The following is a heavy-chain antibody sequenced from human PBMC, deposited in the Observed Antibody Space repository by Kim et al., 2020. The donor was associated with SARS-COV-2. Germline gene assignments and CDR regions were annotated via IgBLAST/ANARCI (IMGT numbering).Heavy chain of an antibody. CDR3: ARALRNTIFGVVRVINWFDP. J-gene: IGHJ5*02. D-gene: IGHD3-3*01. Sequence: RVTISVDTSKNQFSLKLSSVTAADTAVYYCARALRNTIFGVVRVINWFDPWGQGTLVTVSS. V-gene: IGHV4-31*02.